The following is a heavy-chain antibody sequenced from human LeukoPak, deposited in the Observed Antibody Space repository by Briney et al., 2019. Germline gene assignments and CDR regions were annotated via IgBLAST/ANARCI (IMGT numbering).Heavy chain of an antibody. Sequence: GGSLRLSCAASGFTFSSYWMSWVRQAPGKGLEWVADINEDGSEKIYVDSLKGRFTISRDNAKNSLYLQMNSLRAEDTAVYYCPRDCVIVEAPFYDSWGQATLVTVSS. CDR3: PRDCVIVEAPFYDS. D-gene: IGHD1-26*01. J-gene: IGHJ5*01. CDR1: GFTFSSYW. CDR2: INEDGSEK. V-gene: IGHV3-7*04.